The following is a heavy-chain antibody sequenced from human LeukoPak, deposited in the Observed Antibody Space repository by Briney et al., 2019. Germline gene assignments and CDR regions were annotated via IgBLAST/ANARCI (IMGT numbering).Heavy chain of an antibody. V-gene: IGHV3-23*01. D-gene: IGHD2-15*01. CDR1: GFTFSSYA. Sequence: PGGSLRLSCAASGFTFSSYAMSWVRQASGKGLERVSAISGSGGSTYYADSVKGRFTISRDNSKNTLYLQMNSLRAEDTAVYYCAKDLVRWPKGYHYYMDVWGKGTTVTVSS. CDR2: ISGSGGST. J-gene: IGHJ6*03. CDR3: AKDLVRWPKGYHYYMDV.